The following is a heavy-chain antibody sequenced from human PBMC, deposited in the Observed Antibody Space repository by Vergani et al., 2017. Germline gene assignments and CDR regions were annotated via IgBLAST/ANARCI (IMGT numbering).Heavy chain of an antibody. V-gene: IGHV4-30-4*01. J-gene: IGHJ4*02. CDR3: ARDREYSYEIDW. D-gene: IGHD5-18*01. Sequence: QVQLQESGPGLVKPSQTLSLTCTVSGGSISSGDYYWSWIRQPPGKGLEWFGYIYYSGSTYSNPSLQGRVTISVDTSKNQFSLKLSSVTAADTAVYYCARDREYSYEIDWWGQGSLVSVSS. CDR1: GGSISSGDYY. CDR2: IYYSGST.